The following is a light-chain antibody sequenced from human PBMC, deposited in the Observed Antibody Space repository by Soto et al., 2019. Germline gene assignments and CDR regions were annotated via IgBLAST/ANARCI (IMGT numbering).Light chain of an antibody. V-gene: IGKV3-20*01. Sequence: IVLTQSPGTRSLSPGERATLSCRASQSVGSSYLAWYQQKPGQAPRLLIYGASSRATGIPDRFSGSASGTDCTLTISRLETEDFAVYYCQQYGSSTLTFGGGTKVDIK. CDR1: QSVGSSY. CDR3: QQYGSSTLT. J-gene: IGKJ4*01. CDR2: GAS.